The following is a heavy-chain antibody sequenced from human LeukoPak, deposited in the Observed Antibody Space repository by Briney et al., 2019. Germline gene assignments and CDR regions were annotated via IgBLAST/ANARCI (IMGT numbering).Heavy chain of an antibody. J-gene: IGHJ4*02. Sequence: GRSLRLSCAASGFTFTNYGMHWVRQAPGKGLEWVAFIWYDGSNKYYADSVKGRFTISRDSSKNTLYLQMNNLRAEDTAVYYCAREDSIVGAKYFGYWGQGTLVSVSS. V-gene: IGHV3-33*01. CDR2: IWYDGSNK. CDR1: GFTFTNYG. D-gene: IGHD1-26*01. CDR3: AREDSIVGAKYFGY.